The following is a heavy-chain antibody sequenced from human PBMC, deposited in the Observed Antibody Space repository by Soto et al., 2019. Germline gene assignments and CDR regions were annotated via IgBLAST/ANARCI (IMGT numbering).Heavy chain of an antibody. J-gene: IGHJ4*02. CDR2: ITGSGGST. Sequence: EVQLLESGGGLVQPGGSLRLSCAASGFTFSSYAMSWVRQAPGKGLAWVSAITGSGGSTYYADSVKGRFTISRDNARNTRYLQMNSLRAEDTGVYYCAKDIIWGYELVCFDYWGQGALVTVSS. CDR1: GFTFSSYA. D-gene: IGHD5-12*01. V-gene: IGHV3-23*01. CDR3: AKDIIWGYELVCFDY.